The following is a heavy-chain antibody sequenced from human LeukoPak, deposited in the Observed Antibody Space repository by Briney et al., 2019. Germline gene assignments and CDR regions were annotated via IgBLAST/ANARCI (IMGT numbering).Heavy chain of an antibody. V-gene: IGHV1-69*13. J-gene: IGHJ4*02. CDR3: ASVDYTANDY. CDR1: GGAFSSYA. Sequence: GASVKVSCKASGGAFSSYAISWVRQAPGQGLEWMGGIIPIFGTANYAQKFQGRVTITADESTSTAYMELSSLRSEDTAVYYCASVDYTANDYWGQGTLVTVSS. D-gene: IGHD5-18*01. CDR2: IIPIFGTA.